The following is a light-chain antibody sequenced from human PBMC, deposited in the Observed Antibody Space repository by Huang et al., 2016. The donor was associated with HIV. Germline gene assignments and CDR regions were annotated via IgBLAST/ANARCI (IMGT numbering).Light chain of an antibody. J-gene: IGKJ3*01. CDR3: QKYNSAPRT. CDR2: ATS. CDR1: QGIDNH. V-gene: IGKV1-27*01. Sequence: DIQMTQSPSSLSASVGDRVTLTCLASQGIDNHLARYQQRPGKAPNHLMYATSALQAGVPCRFSGRGSGTEFALTISSLQPEDVATYFCQKYNSAPRTFGPGTKVEIK.